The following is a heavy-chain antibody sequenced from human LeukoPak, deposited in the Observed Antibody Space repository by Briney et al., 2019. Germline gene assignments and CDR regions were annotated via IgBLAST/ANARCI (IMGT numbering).Heavy chain of an antibody. V-gene: IGHV3-30*04. J-gene: IGHJ4*02. CDR1: GFTFSSYA. Sequence: GRSLRLSCAASGFTFSSYAMHWVRQAPGKGLEWVAVISYDGSNKYYADSVKGRFTISRDNSKNTLYLQMNSLRAEDMAVYYCARVPGYSSGWYFDYWGQGTLVTVSS. CDR3: ARVPGYSSGWYFDY. D-gene: IGHD6-19*01. CDR2: ISYDGSNK.